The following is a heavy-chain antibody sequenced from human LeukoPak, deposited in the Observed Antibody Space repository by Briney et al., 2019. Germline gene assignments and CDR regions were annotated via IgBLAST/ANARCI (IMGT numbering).Heavy chain of an antibody. CDR3: AKVEGTIFGVVNYFRFDP. D-gene: IGHD3-3*01. Sequence: GGSLRLSCAASGFTFSSYAMSWVRQAPGKGLEWVSAISGSGGSTYYADSVKGRFTISRDNSKNTLYLQMNSLRAEDTAVYYCAKVEGTIFGVVNYFRFDPWGQGTLVTVSS. V-gene: IGHV3-23*01. CDR1: GFTFSSYA. J-gene: IGHJ5*02. CDR2: ISGSGGST.